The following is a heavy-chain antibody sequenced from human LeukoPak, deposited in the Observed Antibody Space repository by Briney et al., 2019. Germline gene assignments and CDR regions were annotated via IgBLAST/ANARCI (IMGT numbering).Heavy chain of an antibody. Sequence: GESLKISCKGSGYSFTIYWIGWVRQMPGKGLEWMGITYPGDSDTRYSPSFQGQVTISADKSISTTYLQWSSLKASDTAMYYCARHPPPDYYDRMGDWFDPWGQGTLVTVSS. V-gene: IGHV5-51*01. D-gene: IGHD3-22*01. CDR2: TYPGDSDT. J-gene: IGHJ5*02. CDR1: GYSFTIYW. CDR3: ARHPPPDYYDRMGDWFDP.